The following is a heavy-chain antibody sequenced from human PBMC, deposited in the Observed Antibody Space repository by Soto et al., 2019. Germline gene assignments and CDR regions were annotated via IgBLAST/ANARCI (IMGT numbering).Heavy chain of an antibody. D-gene: IGHD5-12*01. V-gene: IGHV4-30-4*01. J-gene: IGHJ4*02. CDR3: ARFSGYDSNFDY. Sequence: PSETLSLTCTVSGGSISSGDYYWSWIRQPPGKGLEWIGYIYYSGSTYYNPSLKSRVTISVDTSKNQFSLKLSSVTAADTAVYYCARFSGYDSNFDYWGQGTLVTVSS. CDR2: IYYSGST. CDR1: GGSISSGDYY.